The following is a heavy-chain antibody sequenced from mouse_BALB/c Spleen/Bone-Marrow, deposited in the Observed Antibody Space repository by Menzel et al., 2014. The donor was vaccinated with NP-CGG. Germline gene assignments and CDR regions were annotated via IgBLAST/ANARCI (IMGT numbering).Heavy chain of an antibody. CDR2: ISSVSSTI. CDR1: GFTFSSFG. V-gene: IGHV5-17*02. CDR3: ARAGGRSEYFDC. Sequence: EVHLVESGGGLVQPGWSRKLSCTASGFTFSSFGMHWVRQAPEKGLEWVAYISSVSSTIYYADTGMGRFNISSYKPKNALFVQMTILRSEETAMYNCARAGGRSEYFDCWGQGTTLTDSS. J-gene: IGHJ2*01. D-gene: IGHD1-1*02.